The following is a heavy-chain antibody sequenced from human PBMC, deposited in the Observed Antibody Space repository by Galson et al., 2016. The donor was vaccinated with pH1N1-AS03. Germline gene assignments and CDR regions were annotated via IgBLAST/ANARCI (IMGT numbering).Heavy chain of an antibody. J-gene: IGHJ4*02. CDR3: ARLSGMVPTEYYFAS. V-gene: IGHV3-23*01. D-gene: IGHD3-3*01. CDR2: IRGTSQIT. Sequence: SLRLSCAASGFTFEDHAMHWVRQIPGRGLEWVSLIRGTSQITYYADSVKGRFTISKDNSKSTLFLQMNSLRAEDTAIYYCARLSGMVPTEYYFASWGQGTLVAVSS. CDR1: GFTFEDHA.